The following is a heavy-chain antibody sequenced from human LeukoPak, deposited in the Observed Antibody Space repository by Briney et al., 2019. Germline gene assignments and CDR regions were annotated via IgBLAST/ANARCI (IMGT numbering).Heavy chain of an antibody. V-gene: IGHV3-23*01. Sequence: QAGGSLRLSCAASGFNFANHAMSWVRQTPGKGLEWVSAISGGGDITYYADSVKGRFTISRDNSKDTLFLQMHSLRPGDTAVYYCVRGPLIAAAGTWWGQGTLVTVSS. J-gene: IGHJ4*02. CDR3: VRGPLIAAAGTW. D-gene: IGHD6-13*01. CDR1: GFNFANHA. CDR2: ISGGGDIT.